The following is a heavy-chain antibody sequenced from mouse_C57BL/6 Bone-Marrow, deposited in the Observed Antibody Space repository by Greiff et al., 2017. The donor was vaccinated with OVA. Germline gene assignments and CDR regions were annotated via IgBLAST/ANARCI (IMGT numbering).Heavy chain of an antibody. V-gene: IGHV1-63*01. CDR1: GYTFTNYW. CDR2: IYPGGGYT. D-gene: IGHD2-4*01. Sequence: VQLQQSGAELVRPGTSVKMSCKASGYTFTNYWIGWAKQRPGHGLEWIGDIYPGGGYTNYNEKFKGKATLTADKSSSTAYMQFSSLTSEDSAIYYCARIYYDCLDYWGQGTTLTVSS. J-gene: IGHJ2*01. CDR3: ARIYYDCLDY.